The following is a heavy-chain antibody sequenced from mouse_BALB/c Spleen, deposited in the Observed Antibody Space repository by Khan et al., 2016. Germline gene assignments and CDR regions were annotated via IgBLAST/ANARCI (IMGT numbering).Heavy chain of an antibody. Sequence: VQLQQSGPDLVKPGASVKISCKAAGYSFTGYYIYWVKQSHGKSLEWIGRVNPNNGSTSYNQKFKGKAILTVDKSSTTAYMGLRSLTSEDSAVXYCLLDAMDYWGQGTSVTVSS. CDR1: GYSFTGYY. D-gene: IGHD2-10*01. V-gene: IGHV1-26*01. CDR3: LLDAMDY. J-gene: IGHJ4*01. CDR2: VNPNNGST.